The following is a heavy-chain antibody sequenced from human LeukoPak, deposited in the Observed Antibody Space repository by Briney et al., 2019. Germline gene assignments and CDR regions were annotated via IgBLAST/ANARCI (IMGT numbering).Heavy chain of an antibody. Sequence: ASVKVSCKASGGTFSSYAISWVRQAPGQGLEWMGGIIPIFGTANYAQKFQGRVTVTTDESTSTAYMELSSLRSEDTAVYYCAGSYSGSLDYWGQGTLVTVSS. CDR3: AGSYSGSLDY. V-gene: IGHV1-69*05. D-gene: IGHD1-26*01. CDR1: GGTFSSYA. J-gene: IGHJ4*02. CDR2: IIPIFGTA.